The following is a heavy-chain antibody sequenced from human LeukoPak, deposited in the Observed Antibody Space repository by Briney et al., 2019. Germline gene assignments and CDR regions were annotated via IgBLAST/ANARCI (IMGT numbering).Heavy chain of an antibody. D-gene: IGHD6-13*01. J-gene: IGHJ4*02. Sequence: GTSLRLSCAASGFLLTDYGMHWVRQAPGKGLEWLSMISYDESDKFYADSVRGRFTISRDTSRNTLYLQMYSLRVEDTAVYFCAKDRSNTWSFDSWGQGTLVTVAS. V-gene: IGHV3-30*18. CDR1: GFLLTDYG. CDR2: ISYDESDK. CDR3: AKDRSNTWSFDS.